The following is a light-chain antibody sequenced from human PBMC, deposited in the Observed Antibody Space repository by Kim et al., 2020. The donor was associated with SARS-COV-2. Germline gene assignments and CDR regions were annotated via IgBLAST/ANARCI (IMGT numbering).Light chain of an antibody. Sequence: LSPGERATLSCRACQSVSTSVAWFQHKPGQAPRLLIHDASYRATGIPARFSGSGSGTDFTLTITGLQAEDFAVYYCQQREDWPLTFGGGTKVDIK. CDR3: QQREDWPLT. CDR1: QSVSTS. J-gene: IGKJ4*01. V-gene: IGKV3-11*01. CDR2: DAS.